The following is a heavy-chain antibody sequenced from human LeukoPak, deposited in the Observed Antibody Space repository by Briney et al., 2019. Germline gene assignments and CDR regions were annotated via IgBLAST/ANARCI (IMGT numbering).Heavy chain of an antibody. Sequence: GGSLRLSCAASGFNVSNNYMSWVRQAPGKGMEWVSLIYSSRSTYYADSVKGRFTISRDNSKNTLYLQVNSLRAEDTAVYYCARRGDGGRSFDYWGQGTLVTVSS. CDR1: GFNVSNNY. V-gene: IGHV3-53*01. J-gene: IGHJ4*02. D-gene: IGHD4-23*01. CDR2: IYSSRST. CDR3: ARRGDGGRSFDY.